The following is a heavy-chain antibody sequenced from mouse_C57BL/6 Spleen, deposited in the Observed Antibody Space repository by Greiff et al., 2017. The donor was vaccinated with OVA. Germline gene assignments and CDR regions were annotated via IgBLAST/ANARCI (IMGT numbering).Heavy chain of an antibody. J-gene: IGHJ3*01. CDR3: ARDYYGSRGWFAY. CDR1: GYTFTSSW. Sequence: QVHVKQPGAELVKPGASVKLSCKASGYTFTSSWMHWVKQRPGRGLEWIGRIDPTSGGTQYHEKFKSPATLTVDKPSSTAYMPLSSLTSEDSAVYYCARDYYGSRGWFAYWGQGTLVTVSA. D-gene: IGHD1-1*01. V-gene: IGHV1-72*01. CDR2: IDPTSGGT.